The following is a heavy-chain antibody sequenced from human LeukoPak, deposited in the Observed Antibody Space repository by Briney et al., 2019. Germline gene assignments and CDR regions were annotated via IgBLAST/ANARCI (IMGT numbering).Heavy chain of an antibody. Sequence: GSLRLSCAASGFTFSNAWMSWVRQAPGKGLEWVGRIKSKTEGGTTDYAAPVKGRFTISRDDSKNTLYVQMNSLKTEDTAVYYCTTGFRDFGDWGQGTLVTVSS. CDR1: GFTFSNAW. J-gene: IGHJ4*02. D-gene: IGHD3-10*01. CDR3: TTGFRDFGD. V-gene: IGHV3-15*01. CDR2: IKSKTEGGTT.